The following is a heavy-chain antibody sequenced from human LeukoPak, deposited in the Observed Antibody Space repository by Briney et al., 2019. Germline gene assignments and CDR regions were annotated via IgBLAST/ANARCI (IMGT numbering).Heavy chain of an antibody. CDR3: ARNSCPSGSCYENRGYFDY. CDR2: IYTSGST. V-gene: IGHV4-61*02. Sequence: SQTLSLTCTVFGGSISSATYYWSWIRQPAGKGLEWIGRIYTSGSTNYNPSLKSRVTISVDTSKNQFSLKLSSVTAADTAVYYCARNSCPSGSCYENRGYFDYWGQGTLVTVSS. D-gene: IGHD2-15*01. J-gene: IGHJ4*02. CDR1: GGSISSATYY.